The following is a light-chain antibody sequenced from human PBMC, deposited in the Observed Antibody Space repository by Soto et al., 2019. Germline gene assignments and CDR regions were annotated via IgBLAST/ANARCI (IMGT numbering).Light chain of an antibody. CDR2: GAS. J-gene: IGKJ1*01. V-gene: IGKV3-15*01. Sequence: ERVMTQSPATLSVSPGERATLSCRASQSVSSNLAWYQQKPGQAPRLLIYGASTRATGIPARFSGSGSGTEFTLTISSLQSEDFAVYYCQQYNDRPTFGQGTKVEIK. CDR3: QQYNDRPT. CDR1: QSVSSN.